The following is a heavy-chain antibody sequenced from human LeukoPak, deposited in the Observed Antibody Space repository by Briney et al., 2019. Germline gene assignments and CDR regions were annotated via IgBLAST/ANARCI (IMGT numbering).Heavy chain of an antibody. CDR1: ANSFSDYS. D-gene: IGHD3-10*01. CDR3: ARGGSGSGYLYYFDY. Sequence: ASVKVSCKASANSFSDYSTHWVRQAPGQGLEWMGRITSNSGGTTYAQNFQGRVTMTRDTSINTAYMELSGLTSDDTAVYYCARGGSGSGYLYYFDYWDQGTLVSVPS. CDR2: ITSNSGGT. V-gene: IGHV1-2*06. J-gene: IGHJ4*02.